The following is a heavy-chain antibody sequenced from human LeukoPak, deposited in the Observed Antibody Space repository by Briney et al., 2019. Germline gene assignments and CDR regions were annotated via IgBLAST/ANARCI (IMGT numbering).Heavy chain of an antibody. CDR3: ARDRERRGAKPKLEVCFDY. CDR2: INPSDSST. Sequence: ASVKVSCKASGYTFTSYYMQWVRQAPGQGLEWMGIINPSDSSTNYAQKFQDRVPMTRDASTSTFYMDLSSLTSEDSAVYYCARDRERRGAKPKLEVCFDYWGQGTLVTVSS. D-gene: IGHD1-1*01. CDR1: GYTFTSYY. V-gene: IGHV1-46*01. J-gene: IGHJ4*02.